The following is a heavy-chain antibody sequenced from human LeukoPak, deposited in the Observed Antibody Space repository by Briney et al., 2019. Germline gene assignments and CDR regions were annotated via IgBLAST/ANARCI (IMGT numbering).Heavy chain of an antibody. V-gene: IGHV3-7*03. CDR2: IKQDGSEK. J-gene: IGHJ3*02. CDR1: GFTFSSHW. Sequence: GGSLRLSCAASGFTFSSHWMNWVRQAPGKGLEWVANIKQDGSEKCYVDSVKGRFTISRDNAKSSLYLQMNGLRAEDTAVYYCAKGRRSTYYYDSSATPAAFDIWGQGTMVTVSS. CDR3: AKGRRSTYYYDSSATPAAFDI. D-gene: IGHD3-22*01.